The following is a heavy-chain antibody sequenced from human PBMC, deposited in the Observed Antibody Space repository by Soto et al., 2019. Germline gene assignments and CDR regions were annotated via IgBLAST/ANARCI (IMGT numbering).Heavy chain of an antibody. CDR3: ALWGFRDGNNSKYNYSGMDV. CDR2: IIPIFGTA. CDR1: GGTFKRFI. V-gene: IGHV1-69*12. D-gene: IGHD1-1*01. J-gene: IGHJ6*02. Sequence: VQLVQSGAGVKRPGSSLKLSCKASGGTFKRFIISWVRQAPEHGLGWMGGIIPIFGTANYAQKFQGRVAIIADESTSAAYMELRSLRSEDTAVYYCALWGFRDGNNSKYNYSGMDVWGQGTTVTVSS.